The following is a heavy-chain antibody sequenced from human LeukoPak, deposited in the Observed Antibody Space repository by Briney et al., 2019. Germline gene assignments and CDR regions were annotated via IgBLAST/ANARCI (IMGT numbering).Heavy chain of an antibody. Sequence: GGSLRLSCAASGFTFSGSAMHWVRQASGKGLEWVGRIRSKANSYATAYAASVKGRFTISRDDSKNTAYLQMNSLKTEDTAVYYCQTVVPAAMLAFDIWGQGTMVTVSS. CDR3: QTVVPAAMLAFDI. J-gene: IGHJ3*02. V-gene: IGHV3-73*01. CDR1: GFTFSGSA. CDR2: IRSKANSYAT. D-gene: IGHD2-2*01.